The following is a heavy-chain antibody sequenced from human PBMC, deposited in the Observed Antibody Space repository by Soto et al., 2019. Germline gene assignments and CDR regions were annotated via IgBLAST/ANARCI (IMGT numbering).Heavy chain of an antibody. Sequence: GGSLRLSCAASGFTFSSYAMSWVRQAPGKGLEWVSAISGSGGSTYYADSVKGRFTISRDNSKNTLYLQMNSRRAEDTAVYYCAKAITPPEGAAAGVYYYYYGMDVWGQGTTVTVSS. CDR2: ISGSGGST. V-gene: IGHV3-23*01. CDR3: AKAITPPEGAAAGVYYYYYGMDV. D-gene: IGHD6-13*01. CDR1: GFTFSSYA. J-gene: IGHJ6*02.